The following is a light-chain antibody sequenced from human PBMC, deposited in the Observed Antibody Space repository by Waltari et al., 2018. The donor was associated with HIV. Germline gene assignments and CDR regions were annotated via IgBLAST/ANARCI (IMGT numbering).Light chain of an antibody. V-gene: IGLV1-44*01. CDR3: AAWDDSLNGVL. CDR2: NDR. J-gene: IGLJ2*01. Sequence: QSVLTQPPSASGTPGQRVTISCSGGSSNVGSNTVSWYQHLLGTAPKLLIYNDRRRPSVVPDRFSGSKSGTSASLTISGLQSDEEAEYYCAAWDDSLNGVLFGGGTKLTVL. CDR1: SSNVGSNT.